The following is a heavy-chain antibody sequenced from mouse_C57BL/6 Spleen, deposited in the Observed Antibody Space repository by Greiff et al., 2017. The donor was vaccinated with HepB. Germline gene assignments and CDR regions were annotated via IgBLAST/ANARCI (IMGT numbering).Heavy chain of an antibody. CDR1: GFSLSTFGMG. CDR2: IWWDDDK. J-gene: IGHJ2*01. CDR3: ARIPNYYGSSYFDF. D-gene: IGHD1-1*01. V-gene: IGHV8-8*01. Sequence: QVQLKESGPGILQPSQTLSLTCSFSGFSLSTFGMGVGWIRQPSGKGLEWLAHIWWDDDKYYNPALKSRLTSSKDTSKNHVFLKIANVDTADTATYYCARIPNYYGSSYFDFWGQGTTLTVSS.